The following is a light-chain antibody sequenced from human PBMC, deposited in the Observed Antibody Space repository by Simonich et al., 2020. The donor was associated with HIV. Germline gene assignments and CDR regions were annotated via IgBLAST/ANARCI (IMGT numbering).Light chain of an antibody. V-gene: IGLV4-69*01. J-gene: IGLJ3*02. CDR3: QTWGTGIRV. Sequence: QLVLTQSPSASASLGASVKLTCPLSRGHSPYAMAWHQQQPEKGPRYFMKLNSDGSHSKGDGIPDRFSGSSSGAERYLTISSLQSEDEADYYCQTWGTGIRVFGGGTKLTVL. CDR2: LNSDGSH. CDR1: RGHSPYA.